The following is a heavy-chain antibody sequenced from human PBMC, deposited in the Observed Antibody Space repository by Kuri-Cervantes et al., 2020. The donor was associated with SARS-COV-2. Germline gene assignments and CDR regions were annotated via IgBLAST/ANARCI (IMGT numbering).Heavy chain of an antibody. D-gene: IGHD2-15*01. Sequence: GESLKISCAAPGFTFSSYSMSWVRQAPGKGLEWVSVIYSGGSTYYADSVKGRFTISRDNSKNTLYLQMNSLRAEDTAVYYCANSFKGVVVAASFDSWGQGTLVTVSS. CDR3: ANSFKGVVVAASFDS. V-gene: IGHV3-53*01. CDR1: GFTFSSYS. J-gene: IGHJ4*02. CDR2: IYSGGST.